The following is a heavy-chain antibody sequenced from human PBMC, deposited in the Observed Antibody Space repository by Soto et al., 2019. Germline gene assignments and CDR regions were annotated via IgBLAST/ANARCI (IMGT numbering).Heavy chain of an antibody. D-gene: IGHD5-12*01. CDR1: GFTFSSYG. CDR3: AKDFEWLRPTFQGYGMDV. Sequence: QVQLVESGGGVVQPGRSLRLSCAASGFTFSSYGMHWVRQAPGKGLEWVAVISYDGSNKYYADSVKGRFTISRDNSKNTXXLQMNSLRAEDTAVYYCAKDFEWLRPTFQGYGMDVWGQGTTVTVSS. CDR2: ISYDGSNK. J-gene: IGHJ6*02. V-gene: IGHV3-30*18.